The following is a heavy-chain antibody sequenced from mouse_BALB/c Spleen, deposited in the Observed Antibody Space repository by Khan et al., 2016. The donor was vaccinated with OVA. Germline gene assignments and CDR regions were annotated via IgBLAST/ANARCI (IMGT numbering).Heavy chain of an antibody. D-gene: IGHD2-14*01. V-gene: IGHV9-4*02. CDR1: GYTFTTAG. CDR3: ARGGAAFYRNDGGAMDS. CDR2: INTHSGVP. J-gene: IGHJ4*01. Sequence: QVQLKESGPELKKPGETVRISCKASGYTFTTAGMQWVQKMPGKGLKWIGWINTHSGVPKYAEDFKGRFVFSLETSASTAYLQITNPKNADTATYFGARGGAAFYRNDGGAMDSWGQGTSVTVSS.